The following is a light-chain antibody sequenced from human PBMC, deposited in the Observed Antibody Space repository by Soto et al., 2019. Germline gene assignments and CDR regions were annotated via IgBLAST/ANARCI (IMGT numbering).Light chain of an antibody. Sequence: QSALTQPASVSGSPGQSITISCTGTSSDVGGYNYVSWYQQHPGKAPKLMIYEVNNRPSGVSNRFSGSKTGNTASLTISGLHAADEADYYCGSYTSSRTGVFGTGTKLTVL. CDR1: SSDVGGYNY. J-gene: IGLJ1*01. CDR2: EVN. CDR3: GSYTSSRTGV. V-gene: IGLV2-14*01.